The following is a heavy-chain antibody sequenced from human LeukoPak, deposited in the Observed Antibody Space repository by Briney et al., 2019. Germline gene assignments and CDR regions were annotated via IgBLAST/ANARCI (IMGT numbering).Heavy chain of an antibody. J-gene: IGHJ4*02. CDR1: GASISNYY. D-gene: IGHD5-18*01. CDR2: IYHSGTTYIGST. CDR3: ARAGGYGLIDY. Sequence: SETLSLTCNVSGASISNYYWVWIRQPPGKGLEWIGSIYHSGTTYIGSTYYNPSLKSRVTISLDTSKNQFSLKVGSMTAVDTAVYYCARAGGYGLIDYWGQGTMVTVSS. V-gene: IGHV4-39*07.